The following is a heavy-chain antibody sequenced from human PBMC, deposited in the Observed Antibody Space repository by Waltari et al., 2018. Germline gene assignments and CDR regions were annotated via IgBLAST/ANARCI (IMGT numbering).Heavy chain of an antibody. CDR1: GFTFSSYA. CDR3: AKSAAATIRFWYFDL. D-gene: IGHD6-13*01. V-gene: IGHV3-23*04. CDR2: MGVSGVTI. J-gene: IGHJ2*01. Sequence: EVQLVESGGGLVQPGGSLRLSCAASGFTFSSYAMSWVRQSPGKGVEWVSSMGVSGVTIFYEDSVKGRFTTSRDNSKNTLYLQMDSLRAEDTAIYYCAKSAAATIRFWYFDLWGRGTLVTVSS.